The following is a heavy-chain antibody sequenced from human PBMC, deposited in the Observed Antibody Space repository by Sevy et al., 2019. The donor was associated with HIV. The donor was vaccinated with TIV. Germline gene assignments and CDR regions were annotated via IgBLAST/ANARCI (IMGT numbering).Heavy chain of an antibody. CDR3: ARAWEQLPLRWFDP. CDR2: IYYSGST. CDR1: GGSISSYY. J-gene: IGHJ5*02. Sequence: SETLSLTCTVSGGSISSYYWSWIRQPPGKGLEWIGYIYYSGSTNYNPSLKSRVTISVDTSKNQFSLKLSSVTAADTAMYYCARAWEQLPLRWFDPWGQGTLVTVSS. V-gene: IGHV4-59*01. D-gene: IGHD6-13*01.